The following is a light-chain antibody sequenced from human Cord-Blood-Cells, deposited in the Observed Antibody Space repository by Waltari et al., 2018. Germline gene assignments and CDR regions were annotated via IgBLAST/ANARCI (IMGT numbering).Light chain of an antibody. CDR2: EVS. CDR3: CSYAGSYTSYV. Sequence: QSALTQPRSVSGSPGQSVTIPCTGTRSSVVGYNYVSWYQQHPGKSPKLMIYEVSKRPSGVPDRFAGSKSGNTASLTISGLQAEDEADYYCCSYAGSYTSYVFGTGTKVTVL. V-gene: IGLV2-11*01. CDR1: RSSVVGYNY. J-gene: IGLJ1*01.